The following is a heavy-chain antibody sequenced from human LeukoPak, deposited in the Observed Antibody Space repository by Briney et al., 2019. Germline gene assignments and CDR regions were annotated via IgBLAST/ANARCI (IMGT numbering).Heavy chain of an antibody. CDR2: INNNGGST. Sequence: PGGPLRLSCAGSGFTFSSYSMCWVRQAPGKGLEYVSAINNNGGSTYYADSVKGRFTISRDNSKNTLYLQMSSLRAEDTAVYYCVKDRGRDIFTGYSYAFDIWGQGTMVTVSS. CDR3: VKDRGRDIFTGYSYAFDI. J-gene: IGHJ3*02. D-gene: IGHD3-9*01. CDR1: GFTFSSYS. V-gene: IGHV3-64D*09.